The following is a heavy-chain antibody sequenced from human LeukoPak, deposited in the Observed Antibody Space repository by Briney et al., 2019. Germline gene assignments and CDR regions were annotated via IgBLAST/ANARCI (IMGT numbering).Heavy chain of an antibody. Sequence: SETLSLTCTVSGGSISSSSYYWGWIRQPPGKGLEWIGYIYYSGSTNYNPSLKSRVTISVDTSKNQFSLKLSSVTAADTAVYYCARGGGYQYYFDYWGQGTLVTVSS. V-gene: IGHV4-61*05. D-gene: IGHD3-22*01. CDR3: ARGGGYQYYFDY. CDR1: GGSISSSSYY. CDR2: IYYSGST. J-gene: IGHJ4*02.